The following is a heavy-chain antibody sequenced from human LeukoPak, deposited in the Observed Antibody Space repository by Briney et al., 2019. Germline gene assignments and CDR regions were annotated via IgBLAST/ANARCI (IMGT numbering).Heavy chain of an antibody. CDR2: ISGSGGST. CDR3: AKDRYSSSSDFDY. J-gene: IGHJ4*02. Sequence: PGGSLRLSCAASGFTFSSYAMSWVRHAPGKRLECVSAISGSGGSTYYADSVKGRFTISRDNSKNTLYLQMNSLRAEDTAVYYCAKDRYSSSSDFDYWGQGTLVTVSS. D-gene: IGHD6-6*01. CDR1: GFTFSSYA. V-gene: IGHV3-23*01.